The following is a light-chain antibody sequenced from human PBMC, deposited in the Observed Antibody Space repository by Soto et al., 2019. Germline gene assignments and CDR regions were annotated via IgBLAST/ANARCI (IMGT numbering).Light chain of an antibody. CDR1: SSDVGSYNR. J-gene: IGLJ2*01. V-gene: IGLV2-18*02. Sequence: QSALTQPPSVSGSPGQSVTISCTGTSSDVGSYNRVSWYQQPPGTAPKLMIHEVSNRPSGVPDRFSGSKSGNTASLTISGLQAEDEADYSCSSYTSSSTLVFGGGTKLTVL. CDR2: EVS. CDR3: SSYTSSSTLV.